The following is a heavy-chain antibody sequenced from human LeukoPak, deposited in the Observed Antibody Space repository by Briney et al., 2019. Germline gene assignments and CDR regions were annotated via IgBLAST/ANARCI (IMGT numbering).Heavy chain of an antibody. Sequence: SETLSLTCTVSGGSISSSSYYWGWIRQPPGKGLEWIGSIYYSGSTYYNPSLKSRVTISVDTSKNQFSLKLSSVTAADTAVYYCARHSGAAGILVFGWFGPWGQGTLVTVSS. V-gene: IGHV4-39*01. CDR1: GGSISSSSYY. CDR2: IYYSGST. D-gene: IGHD6-13*01. J-gene: IGHJ5*02. CDR3: ARHSGAAGILVFGWFGP.